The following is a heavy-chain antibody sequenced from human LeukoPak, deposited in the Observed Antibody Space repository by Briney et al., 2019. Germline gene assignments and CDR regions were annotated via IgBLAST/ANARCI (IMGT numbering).Heavy chain of an antibody. CDR2: ISSNGGST. J-gene: IGHJ6*03. V-gene: IGHV3-64*01. CDR3: ARGPQGYSGYDWYYYYYMDV. D-gene: IGHD5-12*01. Sequence: GGSLRLSCAASGFAFSSYAMHWVRQAPGKGLEYVSAISSNGGSTYYANSVKGRFTISRDNSKNTLCLQMGSLRAEDMAVYYCARGPQGYSGYDWYYYYYMDVWGKGTTVTVSS. CDR1: GFAFSSYA.